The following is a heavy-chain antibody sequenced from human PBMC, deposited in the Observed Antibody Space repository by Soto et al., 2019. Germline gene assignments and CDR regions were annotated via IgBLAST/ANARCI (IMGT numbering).Heavy chain of an antibody. V-gene: IGHV4-59*02. Sequence: QVQLQESGPGLVKPSETLSITCTVAGGSVSSFYWSWIRQPPGKGLEWIGYIYYSGHTNYNPSLKSRVTMSVDSSNNQVSLRLTSVTAADTAVYYCARAGDAYDYDYWGQGTLVTVSS. CDR3: ARAGDAYDYDY. J-gene: IGHJ4*02. CDR2: IYYSGHT. CDR1: GGSVSSFY. D-gene: IGHD5-12*01.